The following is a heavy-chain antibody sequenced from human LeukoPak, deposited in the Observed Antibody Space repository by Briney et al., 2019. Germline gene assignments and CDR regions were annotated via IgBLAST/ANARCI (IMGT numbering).Heavy chain of an antibody. CDR3: ARGGSAYYDFWSGYYHDLTPFDY. CDR1: GFTFSSYG. D-gene: IGHD3-3*01. V-gene: IGHV3-33*08. CDR2: IWYDGSNK. J-gene: IGHJ4*02. Sequence: GGSLRLSCAASGFTFSSYGMHWVRQAPDKGLEWVAVIWYDGSNKYYADSVKGRFTISRDNSKNTLYLQMNSLRAEDTAVYYCARGGSAYYDFWSGYYHDLTPFDYWGQGTLVTVSS.